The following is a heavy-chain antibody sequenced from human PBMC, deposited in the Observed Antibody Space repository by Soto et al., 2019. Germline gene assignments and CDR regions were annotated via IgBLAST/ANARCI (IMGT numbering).Heavy chain of an antibody. Sequence: QVQLVESGGGVVQPGRSLRLSCAASGFSFSTYGMQWVRQAPGKGLEWVAMIWYDGSSQFYIDSVKGRFTISRDNPKNTLYLQMNSLRVEDTAVYYCVRDIAVRRLDYWGQGTLVTVSS. CDR3: VRDIAVRRLDY. V-gene: IGHV3-33*01. CDR1: GFSFSTYG. J-gene: IGHJ4*02. CDR2: IWYDGSSQ. D-gene: IGHD6-6*01.